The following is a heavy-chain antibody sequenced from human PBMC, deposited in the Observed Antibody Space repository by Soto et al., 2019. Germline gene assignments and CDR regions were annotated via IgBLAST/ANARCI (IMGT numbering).Heavy chain of an antibody. D-gene: IGHD3-22*01. CDR1: GGTFSSYA. V-gene: IGHV1-69*01. J-gene: IGHJ6*02. CDR3: ASNYYDSSGYYRTPGNYYYYGMDV. Sequence: QVQLVQSGAEVKKPGSSVKVSCKASGGTFSSYAISWVRQAPGQGLEWMGGIIPIFGTANYAQKFHGRVTITADESTSTAYMELSSLRSEDTAVYYCASNYYDSSGYYRTPGNYYYYGMDVWGQGTTVTVSS. CDR2: IIPIFGTA.